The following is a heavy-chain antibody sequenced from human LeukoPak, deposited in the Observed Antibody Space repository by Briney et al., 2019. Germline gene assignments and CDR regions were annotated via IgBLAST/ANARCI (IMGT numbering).Heavy chain of an antibody. J-gene: IGHJ6*02. CDR1: GFTFSSYS. D-gene: IGHD3-10*01. CDR3: AREDGSGSPYYYYGMDV. V-gene: IGHV3-21*01. CDR2: ISSSSSYI. Sequence: PGGSLRLSCAASGFTFSSYSMNWVRQAPGKGLEWVSSISSSSSYIYYADSVKGRFTISRDNSKNSLYLPMNSLRAEDTAVYYCAREDGSGSPYYYYGMDVWGQGTTVTVSS.